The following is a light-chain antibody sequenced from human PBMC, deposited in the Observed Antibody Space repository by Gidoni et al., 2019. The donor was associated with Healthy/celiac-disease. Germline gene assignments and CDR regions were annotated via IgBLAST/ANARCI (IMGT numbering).Light chain of an antibody. CDR3: QKYNSAPRT. CDR2: AAS. J-gene: IGKJ1*01. Sequence: DGQMTQSPSSLSASVGDRVTITCRASQGISNYLAWYQQKPGKVPKLLIYAASTLQAGVPSRFSGSGSGTDFTLTISSLQPEDVATYYCQKYNSAPRTFXHXTKVXIK. V-gene: IGKV1-27*01. CDR1: QGISNY.